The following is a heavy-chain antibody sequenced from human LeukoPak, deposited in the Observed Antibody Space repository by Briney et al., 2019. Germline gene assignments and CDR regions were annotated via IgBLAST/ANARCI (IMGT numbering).Heavy chain of an antibody. D-gene: IGHD5-18*01. CDR1: GFTFSRYS. CDR3: AKDKDTAMVPYYFDY. V-gene: IGHV3-21*01. J-gene: IGHJ4*02. Sequence: PGGSLRLSCAASGFTFSRYSMNWDRQAPGKGLEWVSSITTSSSYIYYADSVKGRFTISRDNAKNSLYLQMDSLRAEDTAVYYCAKDKDTAMVPYYFDYWGQGTLVTVSS. CDR2: ITTSSSYI.